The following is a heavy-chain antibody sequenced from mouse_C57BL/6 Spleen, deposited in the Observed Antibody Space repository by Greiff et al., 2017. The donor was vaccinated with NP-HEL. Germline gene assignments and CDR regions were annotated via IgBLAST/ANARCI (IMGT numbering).Heavy chain of an antibody. CDR1: GYTFTSYW. D-gene: IGHD1-1*01. V-gene: IGHV1-64*01. J-gene: IGHJ1*03. CDR3: ARTVITTVVGYFDV. CDR2: IHPNSGSS. Sequence: VQLQQPGAELVKPGASVKLSCKASGYTFTSYWMHWVKQRPGQGLEWIGMIHPNSGSSNYNEKFKSKATLTVDKSSSTAYMQLSSLTSEDSGVYYCARTVITTVVGYFDVWGTGTTVTVSS.